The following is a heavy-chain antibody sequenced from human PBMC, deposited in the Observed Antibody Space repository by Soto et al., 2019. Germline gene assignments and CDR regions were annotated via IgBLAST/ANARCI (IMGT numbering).Heavy chain of an antibody. Sequence: EVQLVESGGGLVQPGGSLTLSCAASGFTFGDFWMNWVRQAPGKGLEWVANIKEDGSEKYFLDSVKGRFTISRDNAKNSLCLQINSLRAEDTGVYYCARDLGRTAAGYYYYDAMDVWGQGTTVTVSS. D-gene: IGHD2-2*01. CDR2: IKEDGSEK. CDR3: ARDLGRTAAGYYYYDAMDV. CDR1: GFTFGDFW. V-gene: IGHV3-7*01. J-gene: IGHJ6*02.